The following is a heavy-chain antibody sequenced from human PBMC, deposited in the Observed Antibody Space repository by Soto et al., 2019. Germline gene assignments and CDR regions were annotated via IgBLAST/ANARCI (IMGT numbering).Heavy chain of an antibody. Sequence: SETLSLTCTVSGGSISNYYWSWIRQPPGRGLEWIGHIFYSGSTNYNLSLKSRVTISVDKSKNQFSLKLSSVTAADTAVYYCARVPDRWGQGTLVTVSS. V-gene: IGHV4-59*12. J-gene: IGHJ5*02. CDR1: GGSISNYY. CDR2: IFYSGST. CDR3: ARVPDR. D-gene: IGHD2-2*01.